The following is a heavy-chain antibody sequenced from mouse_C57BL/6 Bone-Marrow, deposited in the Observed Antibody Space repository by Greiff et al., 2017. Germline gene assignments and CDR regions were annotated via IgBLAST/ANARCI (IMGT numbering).Heavy chain of an antibody. CDR3: ARDDYDYFDY. CDR1: GYTFTSYW. Sequence: QVQLKQPGAELVMPGASVKLSCKASGYTFTSYWMHWVKQRPGQGLEWIGEIDPSDSYTNYNQKFKGKSTLTVGKSSSTAYMQLSSLTSEDSAVYYCARDDYDYFDYWGQGTTLTVSS. D-gene: IGHD2-4*01. CDR2: IDPSDSYT. V-gene: IGHV1-69*01. J-gene: IGHJ2*01.